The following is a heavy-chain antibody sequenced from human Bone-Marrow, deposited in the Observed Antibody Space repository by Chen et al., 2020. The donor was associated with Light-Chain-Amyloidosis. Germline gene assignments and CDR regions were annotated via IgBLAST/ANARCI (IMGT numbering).Heavy chain of an antibody. CDR3: ARRRDGYNFDY. Sequence: IGWVRQMPGKGLEWMGVIYPDDSDARYSPSFEGPVTLSADPSLPPASLPLRSRKASDTAMYYCARRRDGYNFDYWGQGTLVTVSS. J-gene: IGHJ4*02. D-gene: IGHD5-12*01. V-gene: IGHV5-51*01. CDR2: IYPDDSDA.